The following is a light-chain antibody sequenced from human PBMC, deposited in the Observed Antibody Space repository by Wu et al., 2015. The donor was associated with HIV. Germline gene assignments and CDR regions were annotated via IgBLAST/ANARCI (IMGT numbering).Light chain of an antibody. J-gene: IGKJ5*01. V-gene: IGKV3-20*01. CDR2: LLP. Sequence: CRASQHIDSRSLAWYQQRPWATAPHDSSSLLLPTRAAGIPDRFNGSGSGTDFILTISRLEPEDSAVYFCQQYGGSPPVTFGQGTRLEIK. CDR3: QQYGGSPPVT. CDR1: QHIDSRS.